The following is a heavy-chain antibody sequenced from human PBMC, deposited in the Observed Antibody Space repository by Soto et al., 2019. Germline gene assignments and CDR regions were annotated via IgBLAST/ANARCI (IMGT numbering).Heavy chain of an antibody. Sequence: SETLSLTCTVSGGSISSGGYYWSWIRQYPGKGREWIGYIYYSGSTYYNPSLKSRATISVDTSKNQFSLKLSSVTAADTAVYYCARDHSVGFDWFLFDYSGQGTLVTVSS. CDR1: GGSISSGGYY. V-gene: IGHV4-31*03. D-gene: IGHD3-9*01. J-gene: IGHJ4*02. CDR3: ARDHSVGFDWFLFDY. CDR2: IYYSGST.